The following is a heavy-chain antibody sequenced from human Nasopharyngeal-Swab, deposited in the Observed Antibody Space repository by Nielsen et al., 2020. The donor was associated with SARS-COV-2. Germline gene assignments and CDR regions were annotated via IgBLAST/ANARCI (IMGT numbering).Heavy chain of an antibody. CDR2: IKQDGSEK. CDR1: GFTFSSYW. CDR3: AREGQRYYGMDV. Sequence: GESLKIYCAASGFTFSSYWMSWVRQAPGKGLEWVANIKQDGSEKYYVDSVKGRFTISRDNAKNSLYLQMNSLRAEDTAVYYCAREGQRYYGMDVWGQGTTVTVSS. V-gene: IGHV3-7*03. J-gene: IGHJ6*02.